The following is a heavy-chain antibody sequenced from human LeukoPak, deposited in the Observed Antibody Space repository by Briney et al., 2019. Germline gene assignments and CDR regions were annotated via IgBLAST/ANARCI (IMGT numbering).Heavy chain of an antibody. CDR3: ARNGTAAGLYFCF. J-gene: IGHJ4*01. CDR2: INQNGGEK. CDR1: GFTFSDYW. D-gene: IGHD6-13*01. Sequence: GGSLRLSCAVSGFTFSDYWMNWVRQAPGKGLEWVASINQNGGEKSYVDSVKGRFTISRNNPKNSLYLQMSSLRAEDTAVYYFARNGTAAGLYFCFWGQGNLVTVSS. V-gene: IGHV3-7*01.